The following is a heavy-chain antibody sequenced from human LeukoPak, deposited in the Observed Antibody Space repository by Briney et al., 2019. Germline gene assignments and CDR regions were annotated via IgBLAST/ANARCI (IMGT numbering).Heavy chain of an antibody. CDR1: GGSISSSY. CDR3: ARFGSWINWFDP. V-gene: IGHV4-59*08. CDR2: IYNTGST. J-gene: IGHJ5*02. Sequence: SETLSLTCTVSGGSISSSYWSWIRQPPGKGLEWIGYIYNTGSTNYNPSLKSRVTISVDTSKNQFSLKLSSVTAADTAVYYCARFGSWINWFDPWGQGTLVTVSS. D-gene: IGHD3-16*01.